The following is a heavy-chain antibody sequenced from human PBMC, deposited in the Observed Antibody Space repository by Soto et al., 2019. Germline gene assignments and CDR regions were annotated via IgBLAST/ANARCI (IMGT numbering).Heavy chain of an antibody. CDR3: ARDSYYDYVWGSYSPSPFFDY. Sequence: SVKVSCKGSGGTFSSYTISWVRQAPGQGLEWMGRIIPILGIANHAQKFQGRVTITADKSTSTAYMELSSLSSEDTAVYYCARDSYYDYVWGSYSPSPFFDYWGQGTLFTVS. D-gene: IGHD3-16*01. CDR1: GGTFSSYT. J-gene: IGHJ4*02. CDR2: IIPILGIA. V-gene: IGHV1-69*04.